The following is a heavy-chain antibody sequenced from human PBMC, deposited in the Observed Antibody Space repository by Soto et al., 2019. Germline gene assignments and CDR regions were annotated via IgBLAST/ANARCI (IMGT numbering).Heavy chain of an antibody. Sequence: DVQLLESGGGLVQPGGSLRLSCAASGFTFRSYAMSWVRQAPGKGLEWVSGISGSGISTHDADAVKRRFTVSRDNSKTTLYLQMNSLRAEDTAVYNCAKEPVGPDWYFDLWGRCTLVTVSS. CDR3: AKEPVGPDWYFDL. CDR2: ISGSGIST. V-gene: IGHV3-23*01. CDR1: GFTFRSYA. J-gene: IGHJ2*01.